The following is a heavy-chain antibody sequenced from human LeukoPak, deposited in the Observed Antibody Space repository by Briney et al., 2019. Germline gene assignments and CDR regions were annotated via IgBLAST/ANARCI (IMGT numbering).Heavy chain of an antibody. D-gene: IGHD5-18*01. CDR1: GGTFSSYA. V-gene: IGHV1-69*13. J-gene: IGHJ4*02. CDR3: ARPDEDRGYSYGYNY. Sequence: SVKVSCKASGGTFSSYAISWVRQAPGQGLEWLGGIIPIFGTANYAQKFQGRVTITADESTSTAYMELSSLRSEDTAVYYCARPDEDRGYSYGYNYWGQGTLVTVSS. CDR2: IIPIFGTA.